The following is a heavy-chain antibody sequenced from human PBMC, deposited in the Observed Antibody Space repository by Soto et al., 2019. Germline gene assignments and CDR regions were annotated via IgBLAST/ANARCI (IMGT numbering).Heavy chain of an antibody. V-gene: IGHV4-59*01. D-gene: IGHD4-17*01. Sequence: NPSETLSLTCTVSGGSINNYYWSWIRQPPGKRLEWIGYIFYSGSPTYNPSLKSRVTMSVDTSKNQFSLNLRSVAAADTAVYYCARGSDYGRYWGQGTLVTVSS. CDR3: ARGSDYGRY. CDR2: IFYSGSP. J-gene: IGHJ4*02. CDR1: GGSINNYY.